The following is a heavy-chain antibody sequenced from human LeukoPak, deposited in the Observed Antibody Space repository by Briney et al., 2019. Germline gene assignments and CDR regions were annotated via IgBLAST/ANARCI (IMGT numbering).Heavy chain of an antibody. CDR3: AKDPYYYDSSGYLDY. Sequence: PGGSLRLSCAASGFTFSSYAMSWVRQAPGKGLEWVSAISGSGGSTYCADSVKGRFTISRDNSKNTLYLQMNSLRAEDTAVYYCAKDPYYYDSSGYLDYWGQGTLVTVSS. CDR1: GFTFSSYA. V-gene: IGHV3-23*01. D-gene: IGHD3-22*01. CDR2: ISGSGGST. J-gene: IGHJ4*02.